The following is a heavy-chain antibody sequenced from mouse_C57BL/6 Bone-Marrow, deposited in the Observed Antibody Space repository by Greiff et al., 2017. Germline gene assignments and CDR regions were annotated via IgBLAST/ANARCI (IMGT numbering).Heavy chain of an antibody. CDR1: GFSLTSYA. CDR3: ARYSAVVAHYYAMAY. Sequence: QVQLKESGPGLVAPSQCLSITCTVSGFSLTSYAISWVRQPPGKGLEWLGVIWTGGGTNNNSALKSRLSTSKDNSKCQVFLRMNSLQTGNITRYYCARYSAVVAHYYAMAYWGQGTSVTVSS. D-gene: IGHD1-1*01. V-gene: IGHV2-9-1*01. CDR2: IWTGGGT. J-gene: IGHJ4*01.